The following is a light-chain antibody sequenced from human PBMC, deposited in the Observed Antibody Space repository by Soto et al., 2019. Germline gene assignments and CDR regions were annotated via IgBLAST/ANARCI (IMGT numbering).Light chain of an antibody. CDR1: QTVRNNY. CDR2: DAS. J-gene: IGKJ5*01. Sequence: EFLLTQSPGTLSLSPGERATLSWRASQTVRNNYLAWYQQKPGQAPRLLIYDASSRATGIPDRFSGGGYGTDFNLTISRLEPEDFALYYCRQYGYSPITFGQGTRLEI. CDR3: RQYGYSPIT. V-gene: IGKV3-20*01.